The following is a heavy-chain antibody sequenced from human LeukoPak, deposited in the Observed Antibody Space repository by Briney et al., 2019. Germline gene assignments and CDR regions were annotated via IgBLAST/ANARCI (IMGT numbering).Heavy chain of an antibody. CDR2: IGTSGDT. J-gene: IGHJ3*02. CDR1: GFTFSSYD. V-gene: IGHV3-13*01. Sequence: GGSLRLSCAASGFTFSSYDIHWVRQATGNGLEWVSVIGTSGDTYYPGSVKGRFTISRENAKNSLYLQMNSLRAGDTAVYYCARAGKRSAFDIWGQGTMVTVSS. CDR3: ARAGKRSAFDI.